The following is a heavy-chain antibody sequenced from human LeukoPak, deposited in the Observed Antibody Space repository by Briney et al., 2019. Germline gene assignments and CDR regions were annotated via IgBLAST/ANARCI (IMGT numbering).Heavy chain of an antibody. CDR2: ISNSGGST. J-gene: IGHJ4*02. V-gene: IGHV3-23*01. CDR1: GFTFSSYG. CDR3: AKDEGGVATAY. Sequence: GGSLRLSCAASGFTFSSYGMSWVGQAPGKGLEWVSAISNSGGSTYYADSVKGRFTISRDSSKNTLYLQMNSLRVEDTAVYYCAKDEGGVATAYWGQGTLVTVSS. D-gene: IGHD5-12*01.